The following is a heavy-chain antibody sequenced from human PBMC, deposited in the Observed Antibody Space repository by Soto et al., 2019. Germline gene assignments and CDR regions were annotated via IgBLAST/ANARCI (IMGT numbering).Heavy chain of an antibody. Sequence: ASVKVSCKASGYTFTSYAMHWVRQAPGQRLEWMGWINAGNGNTKYSQKFQGRVTITRDTSASTAYMELSSLRSEDTAVYYCARGLYCGGDCQSRGGRGYYFDYWGQGTLVTVSS. D-gene: IGHD2-21*02. V-gene: IGHV1-3*01. CDR1: GYTFTSYA. J-gene: IGHJ4*02. CDR2: INAGNGNT. CDR3: ARGLYCGGDCQSRGGRGYYFDY.